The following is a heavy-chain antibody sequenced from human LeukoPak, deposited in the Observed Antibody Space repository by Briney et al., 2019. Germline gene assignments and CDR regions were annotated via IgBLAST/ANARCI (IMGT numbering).Heavy chain of an antibody. Sequence: ASVKVSCKTSGYPFTTYEINWVRQAAGQGLEWMGWVHPNTGNTAYAQRFQGRVTMTRDTSISTAYGELSSLTSNDTAVYFCARGPRNDPWGQGTLVTVSS. CDR1: GYPFTTYE. CDR3: ARGPRNDP. J-gene: IGHJ5*02. CDR2: VHPNTGNT. V-gene: IGHV1-8*01. D-gene: IGHD1-14*01.